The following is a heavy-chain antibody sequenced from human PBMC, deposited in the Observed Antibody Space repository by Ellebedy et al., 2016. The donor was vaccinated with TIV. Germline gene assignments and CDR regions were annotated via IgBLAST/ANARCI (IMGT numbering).Heavy chain of an antibody. CDR3: AKDGRAPRPYYFDY. CDR2: ISYDGSNK. D-gene: IGHD2-15*01. J-gene: IGHJ4*02. Sequence: GGSLRLXCAASGFTFSSYGMHWVRQAPGKGLEWVAVISYDGSNKYYADSVKGRFTISRDNSKNTLYLQMKSLRAEDTAIYYCAKDGRAPRPYYFDYWGQGTLVTVSS. CDR1: GFTFSSYG. V-gene: IGHV3-30*18.